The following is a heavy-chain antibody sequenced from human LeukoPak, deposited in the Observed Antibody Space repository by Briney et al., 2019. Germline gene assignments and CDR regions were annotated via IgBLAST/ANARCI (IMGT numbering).Heavy chain of an antibody. V-gene: IGHV4-4*02. CDR1: GGSISSSNW. J-gene: IGHJ3*02. D-gene: IGHD6-13*01. Sequence: SETLSLTCAVSGGSISSSNWWSWVRQPPGKGLEWIGEIYHSGSTNYNPSLKSRVTISVDKSKNQFSLKLSSVTAADTAVYYCARDLAAAGTPAFDIWGQGTMVTVSS. CDR2: IYHSGST. CDR3: ARDLAAAGTPAFDI.